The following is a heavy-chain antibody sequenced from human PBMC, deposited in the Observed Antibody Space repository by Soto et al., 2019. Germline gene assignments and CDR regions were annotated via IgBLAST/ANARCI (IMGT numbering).Heavy chain of an antibody. CDR2: ISAYNGNT. V-gene: IGHV1-18*04. J-gene: IGHJ6*02. CDR3: ARDVLANAGYYYYGMDV. CDR1: GYTFTSYG. Sequence: ASVKVSCKASGYTFTSYGISWVRQAPGQGLEWMGWISAYNGNTNYAQKLQGRVTMTTDTSTSTAYMELRSLRSDDTAVYYCARDVLANAGYYYYGMDVWGQGTTVTVSS. D-gene: IGHD2-8*01.